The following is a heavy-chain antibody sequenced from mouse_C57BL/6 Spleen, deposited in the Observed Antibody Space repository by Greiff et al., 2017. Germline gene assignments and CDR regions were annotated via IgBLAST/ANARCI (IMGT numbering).Heavy chain of an antibody. CDR1: GYTFTSYW. D-gene: IGHD3-2*02. Sequence: QVHVKQSGAELVKPGASVKLSCKASGYTFTSYWMHWVKQRPGQGLEWIGMIHPNSGSTNYNEKFKSKATLTVDKSSSTAYMQLSSLTSEDSAVYYCARWGAQASFAYWGQGTLVTVA. J-gene: IGHJ3*01. CDR2: IHPNSGST. V-gene: IGHV1-64*01. CDR3: ARWGAQASFAY.